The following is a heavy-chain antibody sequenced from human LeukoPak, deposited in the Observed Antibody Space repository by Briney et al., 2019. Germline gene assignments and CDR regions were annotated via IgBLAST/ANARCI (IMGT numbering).Heavy chain of an antibody. D-gene: IGHD3-3*01. Sequence: LETLSLTCTVSGGSISSYYWSWIRQPPGKGLEWIGYIYYSGSTNYNPSLKSRVTISVDTSKNQFSLKLSSVTAADTAVYYCASMYYDFWTKYYFDYWGQGTLVTVSS. CDR3: ASMYYDFWTKYYFDY. CDR2: IYYSGST. V-gene: IGHV4-59*01. J-gene: IGHJ4*02. CDR1: GGSISSYY.